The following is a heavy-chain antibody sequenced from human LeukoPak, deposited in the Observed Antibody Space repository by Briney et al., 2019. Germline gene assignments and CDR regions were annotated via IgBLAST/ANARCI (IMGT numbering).Heavy chain of an antibody. CDR1: GFTVSSNY. J-gene: IGHJ5*02. D-gene: IGHD3-16*01. CDR3: AKGGAITFVGYNCFDP. CDR2: ISGSGGSS. Sequence: PGGSLRLSCAASGFTVSSNYMSWVRQAPGKGLEWVSTISGSGGSSYYADSVKGRFTISRDNSKNTLSLQMNSLRAEDTAVYYCAKGGAITFVGYNCFDPWGQGTLVTGSS. V-gene: IGHV3-23*01.